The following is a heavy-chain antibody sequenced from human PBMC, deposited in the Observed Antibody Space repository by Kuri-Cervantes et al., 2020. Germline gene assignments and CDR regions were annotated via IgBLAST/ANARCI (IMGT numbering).Heavy chain of an antibody. CDR2: IYYSGST. J-gene: IGHJ4*02. D-gene: IGHD5-24*01. CDR3: ARPKRWLQLLLDY. CDR1: GGSISSSSYY. V-gene: IGHV4-39*01. Sequence: GSLRLSCTVSGGSISSSSYYWGWIRQPPGKGLEWIGSIYYSGSTYYNPSLKSRVTISVDTSKNQFSLKLSSVTAADTAVYYCARPKRWLQLLLDYWGQGTLVTVSS.